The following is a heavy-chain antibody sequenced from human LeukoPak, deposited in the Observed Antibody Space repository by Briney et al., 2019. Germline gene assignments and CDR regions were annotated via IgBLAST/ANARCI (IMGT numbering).Heavy chain of an antibody. Sequence: SQTLSLTCAVSGGSISSGGYSWSWIRQPPGKGLEWIGYIYHSGSTYYNPSLKSRVTISVDRSKNQFSLKLSSVTAADTAVYYCARGGNGYFSNAFGIWGQGTVVTVSS. CDR2: IYHSGST. D-gene: IGHD5-18*01. CDR3: ARGGNGYFSNAFGI. V-gene: IGHV4-30-2*01. CDR1: GGSISSGGYS. J-gene: IGHJ3*02.